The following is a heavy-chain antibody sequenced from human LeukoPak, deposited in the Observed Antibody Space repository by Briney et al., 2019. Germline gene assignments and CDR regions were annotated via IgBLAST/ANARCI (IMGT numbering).Heavy chain of an antibody. CDR2: IYTSGST. V-gene: IGHV4-4*07. J-gene: IGHJ6*03. CDR3: ARDRSAYDYDKRWFYYYMDV. Sequence: SETLSLTCSDSGGSISSYYWSWIRQPAGKGLDWIGRIYTSGSTNYNPSLKSRVTMSVDTSKNQFSLKLSSVTAADTAVYYCARDRSAYDYDKRWFYYYMDVWRKGTTVTISS. D-gene: IGHD5-12*01. CDR1: GGSISSYY.